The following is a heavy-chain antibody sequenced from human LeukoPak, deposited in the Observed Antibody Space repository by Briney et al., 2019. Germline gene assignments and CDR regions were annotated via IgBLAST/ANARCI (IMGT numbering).Heavy chain of an antibody. CDR1: GFSINNYYY. Sequence: SETLSLTCSVSGFSINNYYYWVWIRQSPGKGLEWVGSVHLNGRTDYNPSLKSRVTVSVDKSRNQFSLKLSSVTAADTAVYYCARDRVGQQLVGRKYYYYYMDVWGKGTTVTISS. D-gene: IGHD6-13*01. J-gene: IGHJ6*03. CDR2: VHLNGRT. CDR3: ARDRVGQQLVGRKYYYYYMDV. V-gene: IGHV4-38-2*02.